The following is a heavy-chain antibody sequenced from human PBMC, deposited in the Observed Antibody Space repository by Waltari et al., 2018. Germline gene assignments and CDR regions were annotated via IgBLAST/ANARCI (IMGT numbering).Heavy chain of an antibody. Sequence: QMQLVQSGPEVKKPGTSVKVSCKASGFTFRSSAIQWVRQARGQGLEWIGWIVVGRGNTNYERKFQERVTITRDMSTSTAYMELSSLGSDDTAVYYCAADSGGYSGYEFDLWGQGTLVTVSS. V-gene: IGHV1-58*02. J-gene: IGHJ5*02. CDR1: GFTFRSSA. D-gene: IGHD5-12*01. CDR3: AADSGGYSGYEFDL. CDR2: IVVGRGNT.